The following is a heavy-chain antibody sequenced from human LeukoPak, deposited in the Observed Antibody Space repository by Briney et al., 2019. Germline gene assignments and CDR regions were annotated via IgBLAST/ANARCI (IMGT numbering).Heavy chain of an antibody. Sequence: PGGSLRLSCSASGFTFSSYGMHWVRQAPGKGLEWVAFIRYDGSNKYYADSVKGRFTISRDNSKNTLYLQMNSLRAEDTAVYYCAKNGEDDYSPFDYWGQGTLVTVSS. J-gene: IGHJ4*02. V-gene: IGHV3-30*02. CDR1: GFTFSSYG. CDR3: AKNGEDDYSPFDY. D-gene: IGHD5-12*01. CDR2: IRYDGSNK.